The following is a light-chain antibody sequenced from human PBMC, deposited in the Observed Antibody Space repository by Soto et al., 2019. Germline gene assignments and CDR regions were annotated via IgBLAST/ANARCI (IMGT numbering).Light chain of an antibody. Sequence: QSVLTQPASVSGSPGQSITISCTGTSSDIGGYNMVSWYQQHPRKAPKLMIYEVTNRPSGISDRFSASKSGNTASLTISGLQAEDEGDYYCSSYTGAKTYVFGTGTKVTVL. V-gene: IGLV2-14*01. CDR3: SSYTGAKTYV. CDR1: SSDIGGYNM. J-gene: IGLJ1*01. CDR2: EVT.